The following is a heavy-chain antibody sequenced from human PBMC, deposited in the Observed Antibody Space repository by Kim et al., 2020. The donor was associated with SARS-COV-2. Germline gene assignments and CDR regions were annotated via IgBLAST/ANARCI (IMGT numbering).Heavy chain of an antibody. Sequence: SYIHYADSVKGRFTISRDNAKNSLYLQMNSLRAEDTAVYYCARGAAASDYWGQGTLVTVSS. J-gene: IGHJ4*02. CDR3: ARGAAASDY. CDR2: SYI. D-gene: IGHD6-13*01. V-gene: IGHV3-21*01.